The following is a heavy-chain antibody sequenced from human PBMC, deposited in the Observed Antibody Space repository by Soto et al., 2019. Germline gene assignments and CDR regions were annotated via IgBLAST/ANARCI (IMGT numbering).Heavy chain of an antibody. CDR3: AKGEGYCSGGSCYY. J-gene: IGHJ4*02. Sequence: GGSLRLSCAASGFIFSRYAMSWVRQAPGKGLEWVSAISGSGGSSYYADSVKGRFTISRDNSKNTLYLQMNSLRAEDTAVYYCAKGEGYCSGGSCYYWGQGTLVTVSS. D-gene: IGHD2-15*01. CDR2: ISGSGGSS. V-gene: IGHV3-23*01. CDR1: GFIFSRYA.